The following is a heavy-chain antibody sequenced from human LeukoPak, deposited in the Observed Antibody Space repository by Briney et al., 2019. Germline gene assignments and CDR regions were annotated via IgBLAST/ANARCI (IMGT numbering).Heavy chain of an antibody. CDR1: GYTLTELS. J-gene: IGHJ6*02. Sequence: ASVKVSCKVSGYTLTELSMHWVRQAPGKGRGWMGGFDPEDGGTIYAQKFQGRVTMTEDTSTDTAYMELSSLRSEDTAVYYCATAAAGTFYYYGMDVWGQGTTVTVSS. V-gene: IGHV1-24*01. CDR2: FDPEDGGT. D-gene: IGHD6-13*01. CDR3: ATAAAGTFYYYGMDV.